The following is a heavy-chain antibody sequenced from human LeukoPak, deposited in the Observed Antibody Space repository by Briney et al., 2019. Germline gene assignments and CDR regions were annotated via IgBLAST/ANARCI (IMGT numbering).Heavy chain of an antibody. D-gene: IGHD6-13*01. Sequence: PGGSLRLSCAASGFTFSSYAMSWVRQAPGKGLEWVSAISGSGGSAYYAHSVKGRFTISRDNSENTLYLQMNRLRAEDTAVYYCAKDGRYRSNWSFDYWGQGTLVPVSS. CDR3: AKDGRYRSNWSFDY. CDR2: ISGSGGSA. CDR1: GFTFSSYA. J-gene: IGHJ4*02. V-gene: IGHV3-23*01.